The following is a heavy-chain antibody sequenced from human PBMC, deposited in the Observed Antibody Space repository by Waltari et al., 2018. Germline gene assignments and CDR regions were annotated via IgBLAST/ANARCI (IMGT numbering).Heavy chain of an antibody. D-gene: IGHD6-13*01. V-gene: IGHV4-34*01. CDR1: GGSFSGYY. J-gene: IGHJ6*03. CDR2: INHSGST. Sequence: QVQLQQWGAGLLKPSETLSLTCAVYGGSFSGYYWSWIRQPPGKGLEWIGEINHSGSTNYNPSLKSRVTISVDTSKNQFSLKLSSVTAADTAVYYCARGSPTKSSSWYPGGGRYYMDVWGKGTTVTVSS. CDR3: ARGSPTKSSSWYPGGGRYYMDV.